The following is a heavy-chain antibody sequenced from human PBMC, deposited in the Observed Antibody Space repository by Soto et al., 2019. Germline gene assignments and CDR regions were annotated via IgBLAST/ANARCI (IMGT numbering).Heavy chain of an antibody. D-gene: IGHD2-15*01. CDR3: ARHDIVVVVAATPGLDYYYYYMDV. V-gene: IGHV5-51*01. CDR1: GYSFTSYW. Sequence: LGESLKISCKGSGYSFTSYWIGWVRQMPGKGLEWMGIIYPGDSDTRYSPSFQGQVTISADKSISTAYLQWSSLKASDTAMYYCARHDIVVVVAATPGLDYYYYYMDVWGKGTTVTVSS. J-gene: IGHJ6*03. CDR2: IYPGDSDT.